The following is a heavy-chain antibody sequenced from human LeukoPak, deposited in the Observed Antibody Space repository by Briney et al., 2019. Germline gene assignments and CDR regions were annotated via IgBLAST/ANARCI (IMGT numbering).Heavy chain of an antibody. CDR1: GFTFSSYS. V-gene: IGHV3-21*01. Sequence: GGSLRLSCAASGFTFSSYSMNWVRQAPGKGLEWVSSISSSSSYIYYADSVKGRFTISRDNAKNSLYLQMNSLRAEDTAVYYCARGYCSGGSCYGYYYYGMDVWGRGTTVTVSS. J-gene: IGHJ6*02. CDR3: ARGYCSGGSCYGYYYYGMDV. D-gene: IGHD2-15*01. CDR2: ISSSSSYI.